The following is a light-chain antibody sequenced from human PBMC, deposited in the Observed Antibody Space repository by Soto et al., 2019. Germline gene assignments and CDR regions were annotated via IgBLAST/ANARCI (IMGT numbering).Light chain of an antibody. J-gene: IGKJ1*01. CDR2: LGS. CDR1: QSLLERNDYNC. CDR3: LQSLHTPLT. Sequence: DIVMTQSPLSLPVTPGETASISCRSSQSLLERNDYNCLEWYLQKPGQSPQLLIYLGSNRASGVSDRFSGSGSGTDVTLKISRVEADDVGVYYCLQSLHTPLTFGQGTKVEIK. V-gene: IGKV2-28*01.